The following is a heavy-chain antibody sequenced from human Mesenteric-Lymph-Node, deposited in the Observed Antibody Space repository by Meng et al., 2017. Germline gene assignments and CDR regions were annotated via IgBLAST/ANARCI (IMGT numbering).Heavy chain of an antibody. CDR1: GGSFSGYY. CDR2: ISHSGRT. V-gene: IGHV4-34*01. Sequence: SETLSLTCAVYGGSFSGYYWSWIRQPPGKGLEWIGEISHSGRTKYNSSLKSRVTISLDTSENPFSLGLSAVTAADAAVYYCARVIRGTVVTATDAFDIWGQGTMVTVSS. CDR3: ARVIRGTVVTATDAFDI. D-gene: IGHD2-15*01. J-gene: IGHJ3*02.